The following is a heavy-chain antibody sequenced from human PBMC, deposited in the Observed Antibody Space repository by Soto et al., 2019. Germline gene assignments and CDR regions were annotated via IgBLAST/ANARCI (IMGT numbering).Heavy chain of an antibody. CDR1: GFILSTHD. D-gene: IGHD3-9*01. CDR3: VRGRSFDFASTPPPTFGP. CDR2: IGTLGDT. Sequence: QLVASGGGLVQPGGSLRLSCVASGFILSTHDLHWVRDTPGEGLEWVLGIGTLGDTFYGASVKGRFTISRENAKNSLYLQMNSLTVGDTAVYYCVRGRSFDFASTPPPTFGPWGQGTLVTVSS. J-gene: IGHJ5*02. V-gene: IGHV3-13*01.